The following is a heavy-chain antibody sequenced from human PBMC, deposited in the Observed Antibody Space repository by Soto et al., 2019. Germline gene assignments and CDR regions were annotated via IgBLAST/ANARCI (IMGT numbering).Heavy chain of an antibody. Sequence: VQLVESGGGVVQPGRSLRLSCAASGFTFSSYGMHWVRQAPGKGLEWVAVIWYDGSNKYYADSVKGRFTISRDNSKNTLYLQMNSLRAEDTAVYYCAREGMPDSSWFSSYYYGMDVWGQGTTVTVSS. CDR2: IWYDGSNK. CDR3: AREGMPDSSWFSSYYYGMDV. V-gene: IGHV3-33*01. D-gene: IGHD6-13*01. CDR1: GFTFSSYG. J-gene: IGHJ6*02.